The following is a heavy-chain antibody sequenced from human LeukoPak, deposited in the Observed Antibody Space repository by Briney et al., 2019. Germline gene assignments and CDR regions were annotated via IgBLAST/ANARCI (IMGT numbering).Heavy chain of an antibody. V-gene: IGHV4-4*07. D-gene: IGHD5-12*01. J-gene: IGHJ6*03. CDR3: ARRRAYSGNDPGYYYYYYMDV. CDR1: GGSISSYY. Sequence: SETLSLTCTVSGGSISSYYWSGIRQPAGKGLEWIGRIYTSGSTNYNPSLKSRVTISVDKSKNQFSLKLRSVTAADTAVYYCARRRAYSGNDPGYYYYYYMDVWGKGTTVTVSS. CDR2: IYTSGST.